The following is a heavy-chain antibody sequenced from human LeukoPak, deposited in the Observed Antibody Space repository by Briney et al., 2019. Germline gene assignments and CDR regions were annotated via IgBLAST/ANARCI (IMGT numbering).Heavy chain of an antibody. V-gene: IGHV3-30*18. Sequence: GGSLRLSCAASGFTFSSYGMHWVRQAPGKGLEWVAVISYDGSNKHYADSVKGRFTISRDNSKNTLYLQMNSLRAEDTAVYYCAKDPLPIAAAGTADYWGQGTLVTVSS. J-gene: IGHJ4*02. CDR3: AKDPLPIAAAGTADY. D-gene: IGHD6-13*01. CDR1: GFTFSSYG. CDR2: ISYDGSNK.